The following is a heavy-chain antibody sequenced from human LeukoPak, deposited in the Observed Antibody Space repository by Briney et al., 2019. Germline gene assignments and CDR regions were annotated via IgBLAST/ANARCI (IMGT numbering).Heavy chain of an antibody. CDR3: TRHNGYCGGDCYPD. CDR1: GFTFSGSA. CDR2: IRSKANSYAT. V-gene: IGHV3-73*01. J-gene: IGHJ4*02. Sequence: GGSLRLSCAASGFTFSGSAMHWVRQAPGKGLEWVGRIRSKANSYATACAASVKGRFTISRDDSKNTAYLQMNSLKTEDTAVYYCTRHNGYCGGDCYPDWGQGTLVTVSS. D-gene: IGHD2-21*02.